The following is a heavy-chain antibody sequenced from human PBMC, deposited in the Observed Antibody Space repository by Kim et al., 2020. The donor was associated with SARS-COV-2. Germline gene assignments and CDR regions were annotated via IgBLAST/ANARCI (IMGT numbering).Heavy chain of an antibody. Sequence: ASVKVSCKASGYTFTSYGISWVRQAPGQGLEWMGWISAYNGNTNYAQKLQGRVTMTTDTSTSTAYMELRSLRSDDTAVYYCARVGGIAAALVGIFLATPFDYWGQGTLVTVSS. J-gene: IGHJ4*02. CDR2: ISAYNGNT. D-gene: IGHD6-13*01. CDR3: ARVGGIAAALVGIFLATPFDY. CDR1: GYTFTSYG. V-gene: IGHV1-18*01.